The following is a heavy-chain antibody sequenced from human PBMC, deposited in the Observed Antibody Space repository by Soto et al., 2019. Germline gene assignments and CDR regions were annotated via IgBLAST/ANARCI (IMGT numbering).Heavy chain of an antibody. Sequence: GGSLRLSCSASGFTFRNYGMNWVRQAPGKGLEWVSYIGIGSSTKYYADSVKGRFTISRDNAKNSLYLQMNSLRAEDAAVYYCARDQLYYNDISGRPLNAFAIWGQGTVVTVSS. CDR3: ARDQLYYNDISGRPLNAFAI. CDR2: IGIGSSTK. D-gene: IGHD3-22*01. CDR1: GFTFRNYG. V-gene: IGHV3-48*01. J-gene: IGHJ3*02.